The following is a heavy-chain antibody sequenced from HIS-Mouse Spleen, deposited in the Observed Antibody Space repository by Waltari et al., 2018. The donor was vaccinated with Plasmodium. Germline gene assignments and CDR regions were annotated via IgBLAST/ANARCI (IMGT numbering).Heavy chain of an antibody. CDR1: AGSISSSSYY. CDR2: IYYRGIT. V-gene: IGHV4-39*07. Sequence: QLQLQESGPGLVKPSETLSLTCTVSAGSISSSSYYWGWIRQPPGKGLGWIGSIYYRGITYYNPSLKSRVTISVDTSKNQFSLKLSSVTAADTAVYYCASDIVVVPAAITYYGMDVWGQGTTVTVSS. J-gene: IGHJ6*02. D-gene: IGHD2-2*02. CDR3: ASDIVVVPAAITYYGMDV.